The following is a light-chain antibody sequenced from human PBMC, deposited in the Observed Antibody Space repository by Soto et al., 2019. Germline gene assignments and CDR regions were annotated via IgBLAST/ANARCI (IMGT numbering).Light chain of an antibody. V-gene: IGKV3-20*01. J-gene: IGKJ5*01. CDR1: QSVSSSY. CDR2: GAS. Sequence: EIVLTQSPGTLSLSPGERATLSCGASQSVSSSYLAWYQQKPGQTPRLLIYGASGRATGIPDRFSGRGSGTDFTLTISRLEPEDFAVYYWQQYGSSPPVTFGQGTRLEIK. CDR3: QQYGSSPPVT.